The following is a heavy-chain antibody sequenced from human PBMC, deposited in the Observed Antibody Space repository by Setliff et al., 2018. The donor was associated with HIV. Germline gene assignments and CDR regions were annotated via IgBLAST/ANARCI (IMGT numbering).Heavy chain of an antibody. V-gene: IGHV1-3*01. CDR3: ARDGGDTAMVSYYYYYYMDV. CDR1: GYTFTSYA. D-gene: IGHD5-18*01. J-gene: IGHJ6*03. Sequence: ASVKVSCKASGYTFTSYAMHWVRQAPGQRLEWMGWINAGNGNTRYSQKFQGRVTITRDTSASTAYMELSSLRSEDTAVYYCARDGGDTAMVSYYYYYYMDVWGKGTTVTVSS. CDR2: INAGNGNT.